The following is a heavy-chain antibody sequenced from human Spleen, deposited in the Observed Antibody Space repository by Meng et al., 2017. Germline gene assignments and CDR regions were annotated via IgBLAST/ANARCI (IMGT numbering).Heavy chain of an antibody. V-gene: IGHV5-51*01. Sequence: KVSCKGSGYIFTTYWIAWVRQKPGKGLEWMGIIFPGDSYTRYSPSFQGQVTISADTGTAYLQWSSLKASDTAIYYCARGGNGDYGWFDPWGQGTLVTCAS. CDR3: ARGGNGDYGWFDP. CDR2: IFPGDSYT. J-gene: IGHJ5*02. D-gene: IGHD4-17*01. CDR1: GYIFTTYW.